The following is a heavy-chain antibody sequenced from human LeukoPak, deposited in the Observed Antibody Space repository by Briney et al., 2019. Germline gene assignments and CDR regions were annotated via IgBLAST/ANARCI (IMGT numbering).Heavy chain of an antibody. CDR2: ISGGGGST. D-gene: IGHD1-26*01. V-gene: IGHV3-23*01. J-gene: IGHJ4*02. Sequence: GGSLRLSCAASGFTFTSYCMNWVRQAPGKGLEWVSPISGGGGSTYDADSVKGRFTITRDNSKNTPYLQENSLRDEDTAVYYCAKGGKWDVTPFDYWGQGTLVTVSS. CDR3: AKGGKWDVTPFDY. CDR1: GFTFTSYC.